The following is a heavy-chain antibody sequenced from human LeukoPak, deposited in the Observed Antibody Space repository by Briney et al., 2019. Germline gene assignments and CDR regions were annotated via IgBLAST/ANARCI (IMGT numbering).Heavy chain of an antibody. D-gene: IGHD2-2*01. V-gene: IGHV3-23*01. CDR1: GFTFSSYA. CDR3: AREGSYGGSTMWYFDY. Sequence: GGSLRLSCAASGFTFSSYAMSWVRQAPGKGLEWVSAISGSGGSTYYADSVKGRFTISRDNSKNTLYLQMNSLRAEDTAVYYCAREGSYGGSTMWYFDYWGQGTLVTVSS. J-gene: IGHJ4*02. CDR2: ISGSGGST.